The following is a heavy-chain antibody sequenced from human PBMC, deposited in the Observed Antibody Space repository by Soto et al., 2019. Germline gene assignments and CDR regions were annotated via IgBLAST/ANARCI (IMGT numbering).Heavy chain of an antibody. Sequence: QVQLVQSGAEVKKPGSSVKVSCKASGGTFSSNTISWVRQAPGQGLEWVGRIIPILGIANYAQKFQDRVTITADKSTSTVYMQVSSLTSDDTAIYYCARLPGGESSDLWGRGTLVTVSS. CDR2: IIPILGIA. CDR3: ARLPGGESSDL. V-gene: IGHV1-69*02. CDR1: GGTFSSNT. J-gene: IGHJ2*01. D-gene: IGHD3-10*01.